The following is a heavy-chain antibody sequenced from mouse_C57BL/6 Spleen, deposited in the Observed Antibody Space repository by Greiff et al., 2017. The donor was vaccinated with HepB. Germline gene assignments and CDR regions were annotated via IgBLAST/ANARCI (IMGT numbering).Heavy chain of an antibody. J-gene: IGHJ1*03. CDR1: GYTFTSYW. CDR3: ARWDSFWYFDV. CDR2: IDPSDSYT. Sequence: QVQLQQPVAELVKPGASVKLSCKASGYTFTSYWMQWVKQRPGQGLEWIGEIDPSDSYTNYNQKFKGKATLTVDTSSSTAYMQLSSLTSEDSAVYYCARWDSFWYFDVWGTGTTVTVSS. D-gene: IGHD2-12*01. V-gene: IGHV1-50*01.